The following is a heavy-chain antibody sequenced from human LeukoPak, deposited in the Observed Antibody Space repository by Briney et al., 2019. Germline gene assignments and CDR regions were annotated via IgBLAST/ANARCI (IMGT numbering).Heavy chain of an antibody. CDR3: ACLVGATQDV. J-gene: IGHJ6*04. CDR1: GFTFNNYA. D-gene: IGHD1-26*01. Sequence: GGSLRLSCAASGFTFNNYAMSWVRQAPGKGLEWVSAISASGGTTYYADSVKGRFTISRDNSENTLFLQMNSLRAEDTAVYYCACLVGATQDVWGKGTTVIVSS. V-gene: IGHV3-23*01. CDR2: ISASGGTT.